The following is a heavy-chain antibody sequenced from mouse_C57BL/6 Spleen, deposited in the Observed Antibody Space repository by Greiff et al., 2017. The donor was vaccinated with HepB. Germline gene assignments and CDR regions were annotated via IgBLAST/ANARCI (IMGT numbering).Heavy chain of an antibody. Sequence: QVQLQQSGPGLVQPSQSLSITCTVSGFSLTSYGVHWVRQSPGKGLEWLGVIWSGGSTDYNAAFISRLSISKDNSKSQVFFKMNSLQADDTAIYYCARRPLYYNWGAMDYWGQGTSVTVSS. D-gene: IGHD2-1*01. CDR3: ARRPLYYNWGAMDY. V-gene: IGHV2-2*01. J-gene: IGHJ4*01. CDR1: GFSLTSYG. CDR2: IWSGGST.